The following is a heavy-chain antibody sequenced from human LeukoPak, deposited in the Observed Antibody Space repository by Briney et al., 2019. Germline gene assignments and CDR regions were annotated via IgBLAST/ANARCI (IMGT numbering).Heavy chain of an antibody. CDR3: ATYDFWSGYYFDY. Sequence: SETLSLTCTVSGGSISSDSYYWGWIRQPPGKGLEWIGEINHSGSTNYNPSLKSRVTISVDTSKNQFSLKLSSVTAADTAVYYCATYDFWSGYYFDYWGQGTLVTVSS. J-gene: IGHJ4*02. CDR2: INHSGST. V-gene: IGHV4-39*07. CDR1: GGSISSDSYY. D-gene: IGHD3-3*01.